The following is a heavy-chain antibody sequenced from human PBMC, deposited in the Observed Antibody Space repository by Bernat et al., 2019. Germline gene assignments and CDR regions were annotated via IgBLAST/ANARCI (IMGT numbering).Heavy chain of an antibody. CDR2: IWYDGSNK. D-gene: IGHD2-15*01. CDR1: GFTFSSYG. J-gene: IGHJ3*02. Sequence: QVQLVESGGGVVQPGRSLRLSCAASGFTFSSYGMHWVRQAPGKGLEWVAVIWYDGSNKYYADSVKGRFTISRDNSKNTLYLQMNSLRAEDTAVYYCARARRVVVAASAFDIWGQGTMVTVSS. V-gene: IGHV3-33*01. CDR3: ARARRVVVAASAFDI.